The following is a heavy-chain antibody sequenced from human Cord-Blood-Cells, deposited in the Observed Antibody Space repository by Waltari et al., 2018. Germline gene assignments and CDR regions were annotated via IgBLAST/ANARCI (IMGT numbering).Heavy chain of an antibody. CDR1: GGTFSSYA. CDR2: IIPIFGTA. V-gene: IGHV1-69*01. CDR3: ARGGLEYSSSSGWFDP. Sequence: QVQLVQSGAEAKTPGSSVQVSCKASGGTFSSYAIRWVRHARAQGLEWMGGIIPIFGTANYAQKFQGRVTITADESTSTAYMELSSLRSEDTAVYYCARGGLEYSSSSGWFDPWGQGTLVTVSS. J-gene: IGHJ5*02. D-gene: IGHD6-6*01.